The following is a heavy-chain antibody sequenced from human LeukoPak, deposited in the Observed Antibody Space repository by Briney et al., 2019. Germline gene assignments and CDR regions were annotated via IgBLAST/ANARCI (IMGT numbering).Heavy chain of an antibody. D-gene: IGHD3/OR15-3a*01. V-gene: IGHV1-69*01. Sequence: ASVKVSCRASGIIFSTCSISWVRQAPGHGLEWVGGIIPAFGSAHYSQKFQGRVTITADEATTTAYMEFTSLRDEDTAVYYCAEMYGLIDNDYWGRELGSSSPQ. CDR2: IIPAFGSA. CDR3: AEMYGLIDNDY. CDR1: GIIFSTCS. J-gene: IGHJ4*02.